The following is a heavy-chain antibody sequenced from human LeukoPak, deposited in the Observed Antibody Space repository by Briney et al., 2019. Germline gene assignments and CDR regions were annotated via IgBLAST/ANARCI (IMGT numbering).Heavy chain of an antibody. Sequence: ASVKVSCKASGYTFTGYYIHWVRQAPGQGLEWMGWINPNSGATNYAQKFQGRVTMTRDTSISSAYMELSRLTSDDTAVYYCARVDPGYSSSWQHFDYWGQGTLVTVSS. CDR3: ARVDPGYSSSWQHFDY. J-gene: IGHJ4*02. D-gene: IGHD6-13*01. CDR1: GYTFTGYY. CDR2: INPNSGAT. V-gene: IGHV1-2*02.